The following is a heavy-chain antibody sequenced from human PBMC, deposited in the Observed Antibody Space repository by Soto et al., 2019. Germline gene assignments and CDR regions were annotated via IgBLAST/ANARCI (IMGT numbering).Heavy chain of an antibody. CDR3: ARRYSTNGDYFDV. Sequence: GGSLRLSCAASGFTVSRNYMNWVRQAPGQGLEWVSVIYSGGRTYYADSVKGRFTISRDNSKNTVYLQINGLTAEDTAVYYCARRYSTNGDYFDVWGHGTLVTVSS. J-gene: IGHJ4*01. CDR1: GFTVSRNY. V-gene: IGHV3-66*01. D-gene: IGHD2-8*01. CDR2: IYSGGRT.